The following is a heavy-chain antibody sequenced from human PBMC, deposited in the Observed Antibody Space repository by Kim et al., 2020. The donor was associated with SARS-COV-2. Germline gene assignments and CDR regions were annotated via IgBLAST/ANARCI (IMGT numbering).Heavy chain of an antibody. CDR3: AKDLFGSYSSGWYYGY. CDR1: GFTFSSYG. J-gene: IGHJ4*02. V-gene: IGHV3-30*18. D-gene: IGHD6-19*01. CDR2: ISYDGSNK. Sequence: GGSLRLSCAASGFTFSSYGMHWVRQAPGKGLEWVAVISYDGSNKYYADSVKGRFTISRDNSKNTLYLQMNSLRAEDTAVYYCAKDLFGSYSSGWYYGYWGQGTLVTVSS.